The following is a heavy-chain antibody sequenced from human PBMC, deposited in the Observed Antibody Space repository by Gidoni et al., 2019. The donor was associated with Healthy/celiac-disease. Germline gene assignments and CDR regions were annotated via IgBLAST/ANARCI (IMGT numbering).Heavy chain of an antibody. Sequence: EVQLLESGGGLVQPGGSLRLSCAASGFTFSSYAMSWVRQAPGRGLEWVSAISGSGGSTYYADSVKGRFTISRENSKNTLYLQMNSLRAEDTAVYYCAKGGWGGWFGELLRGDGYFDYWGQGTLVTVSS. CDR1: GFTFSSYA. D-gene: IGHD3-10*01. V-gene: IGHV3-23*01. CDR3: AKGGWGGWFGELLRGDGYFDY. CDR2: ISGSGGST. J-gene: IGHJ4*02.